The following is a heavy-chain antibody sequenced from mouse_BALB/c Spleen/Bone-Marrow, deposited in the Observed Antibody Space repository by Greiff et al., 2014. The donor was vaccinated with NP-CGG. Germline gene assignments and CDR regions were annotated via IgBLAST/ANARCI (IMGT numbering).Heavy chain of an antibody. D-gene: IGHD2-14*01. CDR3: ARNSAGRYGEFAY. Sequence: VQLQQSGPGLVAPSQSLSITCTVSGFSLTSSGVHWVRQPPGKGLEWLVVIWSDGSTTYNSALKSRLSISKDNSKSQVFLKMNSLQTDDTAMYYCARNSAGRYGEFAYWGQGTLVTVSA. V-gene: IGHV2-6*02. CDR2: IWSDGST. J-gene: IGHJ3*01. CDR1: GFSLTSSG.